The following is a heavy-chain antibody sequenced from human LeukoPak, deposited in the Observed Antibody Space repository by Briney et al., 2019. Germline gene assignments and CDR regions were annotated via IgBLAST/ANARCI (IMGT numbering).Heavy chain of an antibody. V-gene: IGHV5-51*01. J-gene: IGHJ3*02. CDR2: IYPTDSDT. CDR3: ARQGFSGNYQGDAFDI. Sequence: GESLKISCKGSGYRFTTYWIGWVRQMPGKGLKWMGIIYPTDSDTIYSPSFQGHVTISADRSLNTAYLQWSSLKASDTAMYYCARQGFSGNYQGDAFDIWGQGTMVTVYS. CDR1: GYRFTTYW. D-gene: IGHD1-26*01.